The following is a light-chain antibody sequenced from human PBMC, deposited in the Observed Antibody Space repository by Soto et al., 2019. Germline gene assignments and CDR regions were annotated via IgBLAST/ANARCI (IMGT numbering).Light chain of an antibody. Sequence: QSALTQPPSVSGSPGQSVTIAFTGTSSDVGSSNGVSWYQQPPGTAPKLMIYDVSNRPSGVTDRFSGSKSGNTASLTISGLQAEDEADYYCNAYTSSSTDVFGTGTKLTVL. J-gene: IGLJ1*01. V-gene: IGLV2-18*02. CDR1: SSDVGSSNG. CDR2: DVS. CDR3: NAYTSSSTDV.